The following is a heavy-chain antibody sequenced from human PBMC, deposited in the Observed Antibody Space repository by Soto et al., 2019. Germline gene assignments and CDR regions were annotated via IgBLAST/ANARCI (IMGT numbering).Heavy chain of an antibody. CDR1: GGSISSGGYS. CDR2: IYHSGST. J-gene: IGHJ4*02. D-gene: IGHD3-22*01. CDR3: ASHYSDSSGYYYTDY. V-gene: IGHV4-30-2*01. Sequence: TLSLTCAVSGGSISSGGYSWSWIRQPPGKGLEWIGYIYHSGSTYYNPSLKSRVTISVDRSKNQFSLKLSSVTAADTAVYYCASHYSDSSGYYYTDYWGQGTLVTVS.